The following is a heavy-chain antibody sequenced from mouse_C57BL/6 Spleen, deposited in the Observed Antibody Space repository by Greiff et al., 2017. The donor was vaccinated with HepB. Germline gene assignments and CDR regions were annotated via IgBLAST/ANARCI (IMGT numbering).Heavy chain of an antibody. CDR2: INPSTGGT. Sequence: VQLQQSGPELVKPGASVKISCKASGYSFTGYYMNWVKQSPEKSLEWIGEINPSTGGTTYNQKFKAKATLTVDKSSSTAYMQLKSLTSEDSAVYYCGYLDVWGTGTTVTVSS. CDR1: GYSFTGYY. CDR3: GYLDV. V-gene: IGHV1-42*01. J-gene: IGHJ1*03.